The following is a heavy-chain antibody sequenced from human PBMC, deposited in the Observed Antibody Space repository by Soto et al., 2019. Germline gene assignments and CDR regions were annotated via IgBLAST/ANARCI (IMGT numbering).Heavy chain of an antibody. CDR3: ASQYTNGDYGYYYYMDV. V-gene: IGHV4-31*03. D-gene: IGHD4-17*01. CDR1: GGSISSGGYY. CDR2: IYYSGSI. Sequence: SETLSLTCTVSGGSISSGGYYWSWIRQHPGKGLEWIGYIYYSGSIYYNPSLKSRVTISVDTSKNQFSLKLSSVTAADTAVYYCASQYTNGDYGYYYYMDVWGKGTTVTVSS. J-gene: IGHJ6*03.